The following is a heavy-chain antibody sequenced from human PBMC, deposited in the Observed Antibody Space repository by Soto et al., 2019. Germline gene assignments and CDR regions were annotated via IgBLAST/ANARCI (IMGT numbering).Heavy chain of an antibody. J-gene: IGHJ4*02. D-gene: IGHD6-19*01. CDR2: INPNSGDT. Sequence: APVNGSCKCSGYAFTGYYIHWVRQAPGQGLEWMGWINPNSGDTNYAQKFQGRVTMTRDTSFSTAYMELSSLRSDDTAVYYCTRGSGWYGFDYWGQGTLVTVSS. CDR1: GYAFTGYY. V-gene: IGHV1-2*02. CDR3: TRGSGWYGFDY.